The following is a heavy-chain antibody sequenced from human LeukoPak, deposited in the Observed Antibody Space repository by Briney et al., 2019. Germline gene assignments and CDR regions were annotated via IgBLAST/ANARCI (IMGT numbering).Heavy chain of an antibody. CDR3: ARGRDRSKADDH. Sequence: SETLPLICAVYGGSCSDYYCSWIRQPPGKGLEWIGEIHPYGDLYYNSSLTSRLTISIDTSKTQFSLRLTSLTAADTAFYYCARGRDRSKADDHCRHGTLVTVSS. CDR2: IHPYGDL. D-gene: IGHD5-24*01. V-gene: IGHV4-34*01. CDR1: GGSCSDYY. J-gene: IGHJ4*01.